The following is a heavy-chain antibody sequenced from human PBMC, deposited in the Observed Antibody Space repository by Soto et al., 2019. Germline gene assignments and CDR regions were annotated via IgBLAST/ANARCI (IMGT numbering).Heavy chain of an antibody. CDR2: ISYDGSNK. D-gene: IGHD2-2*02. V-gene: IGHV3-30-3*01. Sequence: ESGGGVVQPGRSLRLSCAASGFTFSSYAMHWVRQAPGKGLEWVAVISYDGSNKYYADSVKGRFTISRDNSKNTLYLQMNSLRAEDTAVYYCARDPGYCSSTSCYTGDYWGQGTLVTVSS. J-gene: IGHJ4*02. CDR1: GFTFSSYA. CDR3: ARDPGYCSSTSCYTGDY.